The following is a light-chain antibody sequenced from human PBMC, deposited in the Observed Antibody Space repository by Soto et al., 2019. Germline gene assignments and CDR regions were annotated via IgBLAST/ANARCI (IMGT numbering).Light chain of an antibody. J-gene: IGKJ4*01. Sequence: EIVMTQSPATLSVSPGERATLSCRASQSVSGNLAWYQQKPGQAPRLLIYAASTRATGSPARFSGSGSGTEFTLTISSLQAEDVAVYYCQQYSHWLSFGGGTRVEI. V-gene: IGKV3-15*01. CDR1: QSVSGN. CDR2: AAS. CDR3: QQYSHWLS.